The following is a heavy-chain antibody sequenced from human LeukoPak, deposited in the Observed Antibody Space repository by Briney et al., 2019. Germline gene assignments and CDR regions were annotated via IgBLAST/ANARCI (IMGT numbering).Heavy chain of an antibody. CDR1: GYTFTGYY. J-gene: IGHJ6*02. Sequence: ASVKVSCKASGYTFTGYYMHWVRQAPGQGLEWMGWINPNSGGTNYAQKFQGRVTMTRDTSISTAYMELSRLRSDDTAVYYCARDNRDEWWLRFRYDYGMDVWGQGTTVTVSS. CDR3: ARDNRDEWWLRFRYDYGMDV. V-gene: IGHV1-2*02. CDR2: INPNSGGT. D-gene: IGHD5-12*01.